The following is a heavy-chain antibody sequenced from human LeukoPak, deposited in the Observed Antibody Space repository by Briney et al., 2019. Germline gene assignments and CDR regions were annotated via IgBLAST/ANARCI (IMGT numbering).Heavy chain of an antibody. CDR1: GFTFSSYA. V-gene: IGHV3-23*01. CDR3: ATEPRMIVRTRFDY. J-gene: IGHJ4*02. CDR2: ISGSGGST. D-gene: IGHD3-22*01. Sequence: QPGGSLRLSCAAPGFTFSSYAMSWVRQAPGKGLEWVSAISGSGGSTYYADSVKGRFTISRDNSKNTLYLQMNSLRAEDTAVYYWATEPRMIVRTRFDYWGQGTLVTVSS.